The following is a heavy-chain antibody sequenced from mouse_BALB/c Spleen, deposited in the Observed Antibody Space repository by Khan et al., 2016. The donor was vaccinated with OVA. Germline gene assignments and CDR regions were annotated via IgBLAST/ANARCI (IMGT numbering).Heavy chain of an antibody. CDR3: ARGGSSGPAWFTY. D-gene: IGHD3-1*01. V-gene: IGHV3-6*02. Sequence: EVQLQESGPGLVKPSQSLSLTCSVTGYSITSGYFWNWIRQFPGNNLEWMGYIRYDGNSDYNPSLKNRIFITRDTSKTQFFLKLNSVNPEDTATXECARGGSSGPAWFTYWGQGTLVTVSA. CDR1: GYSITSGYF. J-gene: IGHJ3*01. CDR2: IRYDGNS.